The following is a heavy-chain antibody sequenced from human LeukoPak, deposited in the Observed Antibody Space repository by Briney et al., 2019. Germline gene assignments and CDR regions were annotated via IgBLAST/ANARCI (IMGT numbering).Heavy chain of an antibody. CDR1: GFTFSSYE. CDR2: ISSSGSTI. V-gene: IGHV3-48*03. CDR3: AREYRRYFDY. Sequence: GGSLRLSCAASGFTFSSYEMNWVRRAPGKGLEWVSYISSSGSTIYYADSVKGRFTISRDNAKNSLYLQMNSLRAEDTAVYYCAREYRRYFDYWGQGTLVTVSS. D-gene: IGHD2-2*01. J-gene: IGHJ4*02.